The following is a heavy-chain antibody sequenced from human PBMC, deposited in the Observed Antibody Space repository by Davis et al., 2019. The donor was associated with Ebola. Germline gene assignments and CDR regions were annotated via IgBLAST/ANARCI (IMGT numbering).Heavy chain of an antibody. J-gene: IGHJ3*02. CDR2: ITSTSRTM. CDR3: AMIHSGSYAFDI. Sequence: PGGSLRLSCAASGFTFSNYNMNWVRQALGKGLEWVSYITSTSRTMYYADSVKGRFTISRDNAKNSLYLQMNSLRAEDSAVYYCAMIHSGSYAFDIWGHGTMVTVSS. D-gene: IGHD3-10*01. CDR1: GFTFSNYN. V-gene: IGHV3-48*04.